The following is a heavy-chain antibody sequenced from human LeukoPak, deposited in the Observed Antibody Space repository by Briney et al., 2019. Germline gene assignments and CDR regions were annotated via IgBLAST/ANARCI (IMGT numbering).Heavy chain of an antibody. Sequence: PSETLSLTCAVYGGSFSGYYWSWIRQHPGKGLEWIGYIYYSGSTYYNPSLKSRVTISVDTSKNQFSLKLSSVTAADTAVYYCARQFKYGDYELDYWGQGTLVTVSS. CDR1: GGSFSGYY. V-gene: IGHV4-31*11. D-gene: IGHD4-17*01. J-gene: IGHJ4*02. CDR2: IYYSGST. CDR3: ARQFKYGDYELDY.